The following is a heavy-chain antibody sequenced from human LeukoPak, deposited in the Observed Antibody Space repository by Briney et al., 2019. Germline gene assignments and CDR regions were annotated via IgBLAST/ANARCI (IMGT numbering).Heavy chain of an antibody. J-gene: IGHJ4*02. Sequence: ASVKVSCKTSGYSFNSHYVGWVRQAPGQGLEWMGWISGYNGKTNYAQKLQGRVTMTTDASTSTAYMELRSLRSDDTAVYYCARSRGYGSSWDLPYFDYWGQGTLVTVSS. CDR2: ISGYNGKT. D-gene: IGHD6-13*01. CDR1: GYSFNSHY. CDR3: ARSRGYGSSWDLPYFDY. V-gene: IGHV1-18*01.